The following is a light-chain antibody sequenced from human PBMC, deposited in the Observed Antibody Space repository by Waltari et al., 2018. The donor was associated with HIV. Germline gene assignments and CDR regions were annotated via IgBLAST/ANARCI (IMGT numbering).Light chain of an antibody. CDR2: SSN. V-gene: IGLV1-44*01. CDR1: SSNIGDNT. CDR3: ATWDDSLNGHL. J-gene: IGLJ3*02. Sequence: QSALTQPPSASGTPGQRVTIFCSGSSSNIGDNTVTWYRVRPGTDSEFLMYSSNQRPTGVPDRFSGSRSGNSASLSISGLQSEDEADYYCATWDDSLNGHLFGGGTKLTVL.